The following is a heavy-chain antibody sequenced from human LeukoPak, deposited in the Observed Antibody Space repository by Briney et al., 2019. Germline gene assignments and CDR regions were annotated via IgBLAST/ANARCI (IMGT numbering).Heavy chain of an antibody. CDR2: MNPNSGNT. CDR1: GYTFTRYG. V-gene: IGHV1-8*01. CDR3: ARHAAAGTGLDY. D-gene: IGHD6-13*01. Sequence: ASVKVSCKASGYTFTRYGINWVRQATGQGLEWMGWMNPNSGNTGYAQKFQGRVTMTRNTSISTAYMELSSLRSEDTAVYYCARHAAAGTGLDYWGQGTLVTVSS. J-gene: IGHJ4*02.